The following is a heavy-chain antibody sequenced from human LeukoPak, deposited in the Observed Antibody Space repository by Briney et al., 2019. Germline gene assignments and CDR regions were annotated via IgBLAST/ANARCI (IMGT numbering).Heavy chain of an antibody. D-gene: IGHD3-16*01. J-gene: IGHJ4*02. CDR1: GFTFSSYG. V-gene: IGHV3-30*18. Sequence: GGSLRLSCAASGFTFSSYGMHWVRQAPGKGLEWVAVISYDGSNKYYADSVKGRFTISRDNSKNTLYLQMNSLRAEDTAVYYCAKSGIAFNYFDYWGRGTLVTVSS. CDR3: AKSGIAFNYFDY. CDR2: ISYDGSNK.